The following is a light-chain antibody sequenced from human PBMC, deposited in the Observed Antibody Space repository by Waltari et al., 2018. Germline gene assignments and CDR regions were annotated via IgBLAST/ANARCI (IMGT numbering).Light chain of an antibody. J-gene: IGLJ3*02. Sequence: GSPGQSITISCTGTSSDVEGYNLVSWYQQHPGEAPKLMIYEVIKRPSGVSNRFSGSKSGNTASLTISGLQAEDEADYYCCSYAGTSTWVFGGGTKLTVL. CDR2: EVI. CDR1: SSDVEGYNL. CDR3: CSYAGTSTWV. V-gene: IGLV2-23*02.